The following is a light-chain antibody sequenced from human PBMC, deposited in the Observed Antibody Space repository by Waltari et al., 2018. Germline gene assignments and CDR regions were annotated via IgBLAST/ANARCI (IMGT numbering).Light chain of an antibody. CDR2: AAS. CDR3: LQTYSTPLT. CDR1: QRISGS. Sequence: DIQMTQSPSSLSASVGDRVTITSRASQRISGSLNWYQQKPGNAPNLLIYAASSLQRGVPSRFSGSASGTYFTLTISSLQPEDFATYYCLQTYSTPLTFGGGTNVDIK. J-gene: IGKJ4*01. V-gene: IGKV1-39*01.